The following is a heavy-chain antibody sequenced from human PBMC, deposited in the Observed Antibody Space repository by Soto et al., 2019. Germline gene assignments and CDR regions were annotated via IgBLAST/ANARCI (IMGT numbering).Heavy chain of an antibody. CDR3: ARTIAVASNWFDP. V-gene: IGHV4-39*01. D-gene: IGHD6-19*01. CDR1: GGSISSSSYY. J-gene: IGHJ5*02. Sequence: QLQLQESGPGLVKPSETLSLTCTVSGGSISSSSYYWGWIRQPPGKGLEWIGSIYYSGSTYYNPSLKSRVTISVDTSKNQFSLKLSSVTAADTAVYYCARTIAVASNWFDPWGQGTLVTVSS. CDR2: IYYSGST.